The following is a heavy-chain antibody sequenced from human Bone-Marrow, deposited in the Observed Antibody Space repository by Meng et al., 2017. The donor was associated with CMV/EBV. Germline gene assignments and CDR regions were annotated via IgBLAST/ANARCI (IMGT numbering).Heavy chain of an antibody. J-gene: IGHJ6*02. CDR2: ISSSSTI. CDR1: GFTFSSYW. D-gene: IGHD3-3*01. Sequence: GGSLRLSCAASGFTFSSYWMSWVRQAPGKGLEWVSYISSSSTIYYADSVKGRFTISRDTAKSSLYLQMNSLRAEDTAVYFCARYGGYYDFWSGYGGYHYGMYVWGQGTTVTVSS. V-gene: IGHV3-48*04. CDR3: ARYGGYYDFWSGYGGYHYGMYV.